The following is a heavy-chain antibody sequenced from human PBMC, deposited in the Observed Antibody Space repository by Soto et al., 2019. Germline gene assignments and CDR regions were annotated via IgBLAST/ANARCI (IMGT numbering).Heavy chain of an antibody. CDR3: AKAGNRAVAGPLLDY. J-gene: IGHJ4*02. CDR2: ISGSGGCI. CDR1: VFTLSSYA. D-gene: IGHD6-19*01. V-gene: IGHV3-23*01. Sequence: LRLSSAASVFTLSSYAMCWVRQAPGTGLEWVAAISGSGGCIYYADSVKGRSTISRDNSKNTLYLQMNSLRAEDTAVYYCAKAGNRAVAGPLLDYWGQGTLVTVSS.